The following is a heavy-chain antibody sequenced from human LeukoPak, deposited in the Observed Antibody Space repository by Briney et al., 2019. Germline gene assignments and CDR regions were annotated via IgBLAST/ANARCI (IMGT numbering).Heavy chain of an antibody. CDR2: ISSSGSSI. Sequence: GGSLRLSCAASGFTFSDYYMNWIRQTPGKRLEWVSYISSSGSSIYYTDSVKGRFTISRDNAKNSLYLQMNSLRAGDTAVYYCARGRDGYNWGNDYWGQGTLVTVSS. CDR3: ARGRDGYNWGNDY. CDR1: GFTFSDYY. V-gene: IGHV3-11*01. J-gene: IGHJ4*02. D-gene: IGHD5-24*01.